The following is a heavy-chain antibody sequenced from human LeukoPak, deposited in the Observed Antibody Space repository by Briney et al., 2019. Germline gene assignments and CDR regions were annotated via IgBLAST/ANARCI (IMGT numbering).Heavy chain of an antibody. CDR1: GDSVSSNSAA. V-gene: IGHV6-1*01. Sequence: SGPGLVKPSQTLSLTCAISGDSVSSNSAAWNWIRQSPSRGLGWLGRTYYRSKWYNDYAVSVKSRITINPDTSKNQFSLQLNSVTPEDTAVYYCARTYDSSGYYVGGIDYWGQGTLVTVSS. D-gene: IGHD3-22*01. CDR2: TYYRSKWYN. CDR3: ARTYDSSGYYVGGIDY. J-gene: IGHJ4*02.